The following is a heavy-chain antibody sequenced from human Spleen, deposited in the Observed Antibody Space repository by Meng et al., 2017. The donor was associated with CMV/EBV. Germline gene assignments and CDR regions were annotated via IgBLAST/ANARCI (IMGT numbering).Heavy chain of an antibody. CDR1: GGSFSGYY. J-gene: IGHJ4*02. D-gene: IGHD3-3*01. V-gene: IGHV4-34*01. CDR2: INHSGST. CDR3: ARERQGVGTFGVVINPFDY. Sequence: SETLSLTCAVYGGSFSGYYWSWIRQPPGKGLEWIGEINHSGSTNYNPSLKSRVTISVDTSKNQFSLKLSSATAADTAVYYCARERQGVGTFGVVINPFDYWGQGTLVTVSS.